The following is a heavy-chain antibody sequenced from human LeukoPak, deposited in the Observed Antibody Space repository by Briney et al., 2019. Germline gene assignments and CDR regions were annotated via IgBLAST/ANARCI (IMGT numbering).Heavy chain of an antibody. Sequence: PSETLSLTCTVSGGSISSSSYYWGWIRQPPGKGLEWIGSIYYSGSTYYNPSLKSRVTISVDTSKNQFSLKLSSVTAADTAVYYCAIDSASPRDDAFDIWGQGTMVTVSS. CDR1: GGSISSSSYY. V-gene: IGHV4-39*01. D-gene: IGHD2-21*01. CDR2: IYYSGST. CDR3: AIDSASPRDDAFDI. J-gene: IGHJ3*02.